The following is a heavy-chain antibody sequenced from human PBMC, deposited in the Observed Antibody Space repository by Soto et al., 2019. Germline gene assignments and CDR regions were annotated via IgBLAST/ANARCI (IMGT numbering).Heavy chain of an antibody. V-gene: IGHV1-3*01. J-gene: IGHJ4*02. CDR1: GYTFTSYG. Sequence: ASVKVSCKASGYTFTSYGVHWVRQAPGQRLEWMGWINAGNGNTKYSQKFQGRVTITRDTSASTAYMELRSLRSDDTAVYYCARGSPPEDYWGQGTLVTVAS. CDR3: ARGSPPEDY. CDR2: INAGNGNT. D-gene: IGHD2-15*01.